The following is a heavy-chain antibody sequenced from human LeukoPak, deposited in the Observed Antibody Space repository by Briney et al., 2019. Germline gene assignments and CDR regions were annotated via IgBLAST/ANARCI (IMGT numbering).Heavy chain of an antibody. CDR1: GFTFSDYY. CDR3: ASLGGPSFFDY. D-gene: IGHD2-15*01. J-gene: IGHJ4*02. CDR2: IYYSGST. Sequence: PGGSLRLSCAASGFTFSDYYMSWIRQPPGKGLEWIGYIYYSGSTNYNPSLKSRVTISVDTSKNQFSLKLSSVTAADTAVYYCASLGGPSFFDYWGQGTLVTVSS. V-gene: IGHV4-59*01.